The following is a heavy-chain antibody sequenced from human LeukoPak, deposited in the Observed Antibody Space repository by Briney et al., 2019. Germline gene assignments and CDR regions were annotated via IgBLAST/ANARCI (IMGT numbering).Heavy chain of an antibody. V-gene: IGHV3-23*01. D-gene: IGHD6-19*01. CDR1: GFSFSTSW. Sequence: GGSLRLSCAASGFSFSTSWMHWVRQAPGKGLEWVSAISGSGGSTYYADSVKGRFTISRDNSKNTLYLQMNSLRAEDTAVYYCAKEGSSGWYVHWGQRTLVTVSS. CDR2: ISGSGGST. CDR3: AKEGSSGWYVH. J-gene: IGHJ5*02.